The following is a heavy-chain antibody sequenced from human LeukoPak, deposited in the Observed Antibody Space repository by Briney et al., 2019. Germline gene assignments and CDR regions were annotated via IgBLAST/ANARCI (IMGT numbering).Heavy chain of an antibody. D-gene: IGHD3-3*01. Sequence: SETLSLTCTVSGGSISSYDWSWIRQPAGKGLEWIGGIYTSGSTNYNPSLKSRVSMSVDTSKNQFSLKLSSVTAADTAVYYCARETGPRDFYYDYYMDVWGKGTTVTVSS. J-gene: IGHJ6*03. V-gene: IGHV4-4*07. CDR1: GGSISSYD. CDR3: ARETGPRDFYYDYYMDV. CDR2: IYTSGST.